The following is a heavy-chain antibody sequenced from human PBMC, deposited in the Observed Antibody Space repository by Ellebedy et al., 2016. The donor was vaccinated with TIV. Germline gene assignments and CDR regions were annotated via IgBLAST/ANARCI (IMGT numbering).Heavy chain of an antibody. D-gene: IGHD2-8*01. CDR3: VKDHCINGECWNWFDP. J-gene: IGHJ5*02. Sequence: GESLKISCSASGFTFSYYAMHWVRQAPGKGLEYVSAISNNGGDTYYADSVRGRFTISRDNSKNTLYLQMSSLRAEDTAVYYCVKDHCINGECWNWFDPWGQGTLVTVSS. CDR1: GFTFSYYA. CDR2: ISNNGGDT. V-gene: IGHV3-64D*09.